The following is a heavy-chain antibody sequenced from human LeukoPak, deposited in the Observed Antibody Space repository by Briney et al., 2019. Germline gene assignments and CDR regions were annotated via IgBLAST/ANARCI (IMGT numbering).Heavy chain of an antibody. J-gene: IGHJ4*02. CDR3: ARSDDCSSTSCYTSIAAAGKIDY. V-gene: IGHV1-2*02. Sequence: ASVKVSCKAPGYTFTGYYMHWVRQAPGQGLEWMGWINPNSGGTNYAQKFQSRVTMTRDTSISTAYMELSRLRSDDTAVYYCARSDDCSSTSCYTSIAAAGKIDYWGQGTLVTVSS. D-gene: IGHD2-2*02. CDR1: GYTFTGYY. CDR2: INPNSGGT.